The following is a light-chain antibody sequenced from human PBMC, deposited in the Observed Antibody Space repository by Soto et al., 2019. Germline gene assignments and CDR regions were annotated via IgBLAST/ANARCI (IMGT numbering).Light chain of an antibody. CDR2: DVS. CDR3: HQYHSSPT. V-gene: IGKV3-20*01. CDR1: LPVRDNF. J-gene: IGKJ1*01. Sequence: ENVLTQSPGTLSLSPGQMATLTCSASLPVRDNFLAWYQQKPGQTPRVLIYDVSTRATGVPDRFSGSGSATDFTLTIARLEPGDSAVYFCHQYHSSPTFGQGTKVEIK.